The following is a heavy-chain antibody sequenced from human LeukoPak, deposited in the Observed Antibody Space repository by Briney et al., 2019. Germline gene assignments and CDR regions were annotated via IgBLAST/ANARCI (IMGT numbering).Heavy chain of an antibody. J-gene: IGHJ4*02. CDR2: ISSSSYI. CDR3: ARDLVIPYYYDSSGYNDY. V-gene: IGHV3-21*01. Sequence: GGSLRLSCAASGFTFSSYSMNWVRQAPGKGLEWVSSISSSSYIYYADSVKGRFTISRDNAKNSLYLQMNSLRAEDTAVYYCARDLVIPYYYDSSGYNDYWGQGTLVTVSS. CDR1: GFTFSSYS. D-gene: IGHD3-22*01.